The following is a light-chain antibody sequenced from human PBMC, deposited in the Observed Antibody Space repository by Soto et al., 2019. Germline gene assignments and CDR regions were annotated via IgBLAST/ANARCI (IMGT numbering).Light chain of an antibody. CDR3: QQYGSSPGT. CDR2: GAS. V-gene: IGKV3-20*01. Sequence: EIVLTQSPGTLSSSPGERATLSCRASQTVTSNYLAWYQQKPGHAPRLLFFGASIRATGLPDRFSGGGSGTDFTLTISRLQPEDFAVYYCQQYGSSPGTFGQGTKVEVK. J-gene: IGKJ1*01. CDR1: QTVTSNY.